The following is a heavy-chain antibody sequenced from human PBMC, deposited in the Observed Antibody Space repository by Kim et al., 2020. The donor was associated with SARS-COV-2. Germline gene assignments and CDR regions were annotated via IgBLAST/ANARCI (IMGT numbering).Heavy chain of an antibody. CDR1: GFTFSSYW. CDR3: ARDIGNIGDDIFDY. D-gene: IGHD2-15*01. Sequence: GGSLRLSCAASGFTFSSYWMTWVRQAPGKGLEWVANIKQDGSENNYVDSVNGRFTISRDNAKNSLYLQMNSLGAEDTGVYYCARDIGNIGDDIFDYWG. J-gene: IGHJ4*01. CDR2: IKQDGSEN. V-gene: IGHV3-7*01.